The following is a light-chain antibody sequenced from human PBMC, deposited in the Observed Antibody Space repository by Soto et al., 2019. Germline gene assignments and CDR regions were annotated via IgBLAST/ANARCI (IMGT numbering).Light chain of an antibody. CDR1: SSDVGGYNY. V-gene: IGLV2-14*01. CDR2: EVS. J-gene: IGLJ1*01. Sequence: SALTQPASVSGSPGQAITISCTRTSSDVGGYNYVSWYQQHRVRGPKLMIYEVSNRPLGVSNRFSGSKSGHTPSPPISALQADEEAYYYCTSYRSSSPLDVFGTGTKVTAL. CDR3: TSYRSSSPLDV.